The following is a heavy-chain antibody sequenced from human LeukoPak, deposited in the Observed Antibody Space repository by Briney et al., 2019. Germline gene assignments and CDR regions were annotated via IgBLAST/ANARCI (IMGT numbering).Heavy chain of an antibody. V-gene: IGHV4-59*01. Sequence: SETLSLTCTVSGGSISSYYWSWVRQPPGKGLEWIGYIYYSGSTNYNTSLKSRVTMSVDTSKNQFSLKLSSVTAADTAVYYCVRGGIVGTTARIPLFDYWGQGTLVTVSS. CDR2: IYYSGST. J-gene: IGHJ4*02. CDR3: VRGGIVGTTARIPLFDY. CDR1: GGSISSYY. D-gene: IGHD1-26*01.